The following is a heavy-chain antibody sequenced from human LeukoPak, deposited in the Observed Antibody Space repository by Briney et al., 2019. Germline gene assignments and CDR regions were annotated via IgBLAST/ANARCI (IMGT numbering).Heavy chain of an antibody. J-gene: IGHJ5*02. CDR3: ASAPRIVGATGPFDP. V-gene: IGHV1-69*04. Sequence: SVKVSCKASGGTFSSYAISWVRQAPGQGLEWMGRIIPILGIANYAQKFQGRDTITADKSTSTAYMELSSLRSEDTAVYYCASAPRIVGATGPFDPWGQGTLVTVSS. D-gene: IGHD1-26*01. CDR2: IIPILGIA. CDR1: GGTFSSYA.